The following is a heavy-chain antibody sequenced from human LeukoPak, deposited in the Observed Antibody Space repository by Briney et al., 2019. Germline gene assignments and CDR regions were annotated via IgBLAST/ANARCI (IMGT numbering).Heavy chain of an antibody. CDR2: INHSGRT. J-gene: IGHJ4*02. Sequence: SETLSLTCAVYGGSFSGYYWSWIRQPPGKGLEWIGEINHSGRTNFNPSLKSRVTMSVDTSKNHFSLKLSSVTAADTAVYYCAGGYSYGYDYWGQGTLVTVSS. V-gene: IGHV4-34*10. D-gene: IGHD5-18*01. CDR1: GGSFSGYY. CDR3: AGGYSYGYDY.